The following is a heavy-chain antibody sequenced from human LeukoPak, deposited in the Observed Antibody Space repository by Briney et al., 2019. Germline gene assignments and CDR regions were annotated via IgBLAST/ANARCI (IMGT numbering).Heavy chain of an antibody. J-gene: IGHJ6*03. CDR2: IKQDGSEK. Sequence: PGGSLRLSCAASGFTFSSYWMSWVRQAPGKGLEWVANIKQDGSEKYYLDSLEGRFTISRDNAKNSLYLQMNSLGPDDTAVYYCARDPYSGNYGNYYYYYMDVWGKGTTVTISS. CDR1: GFTFSSYW. D-gene: IGHD1-26*01. CDR3: ARDPYSGNYGNYYYYYMDV. V-gene: IGHV3-7*01.